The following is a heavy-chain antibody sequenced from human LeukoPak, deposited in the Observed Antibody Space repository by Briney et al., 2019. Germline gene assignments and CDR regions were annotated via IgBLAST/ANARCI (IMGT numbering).Heavy chain of an antibody. CDR3: ASFCSGGSCYAAFDI. CDR1: GGSFSGYY. D-gene: IGHD2-15*01. Sequence: SETLSLTCAVYGGSFSGYYLSWIRQPPGKGLEWIGEINHSGSTNYNPSLKSRVTISVDTSKNQFSLKLSSVTAADTAVYYCASFCSGGSCYAAFDIWGQGTMVTVSS. V-gene: IGHV4-34*01. CDR2: INHSGST. J-gene: IGHJ3*02.